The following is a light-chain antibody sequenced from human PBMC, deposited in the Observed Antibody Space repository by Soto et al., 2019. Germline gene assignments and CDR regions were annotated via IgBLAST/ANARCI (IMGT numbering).Light chain of an antibody. CDR2: GAS. CDR1: QTVTSRY. J-gene: IGKJ3*01. V-gene: IGKV3-20*01. Sequence: EIVLTQSPGTLSLSLGERATLSCRASQTVTSRYLAWYQQKPGQAPRLLIYGASSRATGIPHRFSGSGSGTDFTLTISRLEPEDFAVYYCQQYGSAPRVTFGPGTKVDIK. CDR3: QQYGSAPRVT.